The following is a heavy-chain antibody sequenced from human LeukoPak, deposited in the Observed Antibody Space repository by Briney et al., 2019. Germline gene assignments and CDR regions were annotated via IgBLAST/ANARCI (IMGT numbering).Heavy chain of an antibody. Sequence: SVKVSCKASGYTFTGYYMHWVRQAPGQGLEWMGGIIPIFGTANYAQKFQGRVTITADKSTSTAYMELSSLRSEDTAVYYCARSSIIAAAGPYYFDYWGQGTLVTVS. J-gene: IGHJ4*02. V-gene: IGHV1-69*06. CDR1: GYTFTGYY. D-gene: IGHD6-13*01. CDR3: ARSSIIAAAGPYYFDY. CDR2: IIPIFGTA.